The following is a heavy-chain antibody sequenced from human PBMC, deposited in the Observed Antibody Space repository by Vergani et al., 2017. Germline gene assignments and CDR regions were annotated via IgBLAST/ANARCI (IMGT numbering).Heavy chain of an antibody. J-gene: IGHJ4*02. CDR2: IYYSGST. CDR1: GGSISSSSYY. CDR3: ARVKHYGSGSYYNDY. V-gene: IGHV4-39*07. Sequence: QLQLQESGPGLVKPSETLSLTCTVSGGSISSSSYYWGWIRQPPGKGLEWIGSIYYSGSTYYNPSLKSRVTISVDTSKNQFSLKLSAVTAADTAVYYCARVKHYGSGSYYNDYWGQGTLVTVSS. D-gene: IGHD3-10*01.